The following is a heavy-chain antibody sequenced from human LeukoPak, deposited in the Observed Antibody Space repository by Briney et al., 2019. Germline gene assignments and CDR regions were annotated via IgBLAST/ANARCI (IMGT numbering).Heavy chain of an antibody. CDR3: ARDFGTIVVVTAIVD. D-gene: IGHD2-21*02. J-gene: IGHJ4*02. Sequence: GGSLRLSCAVSGFTFSRYWMSWIRQAPGKGLEWVANINPDGSEKYYVDSVKGRFTISRDNAKNSLYLQMNSLRAEDTAVYYCARDFGTIVVVTAIVDWGQGTLVTVSS. CDR1: GFTFSRYW. V-gene: IGHV3-7*01. CDR2: INPDGSEK.